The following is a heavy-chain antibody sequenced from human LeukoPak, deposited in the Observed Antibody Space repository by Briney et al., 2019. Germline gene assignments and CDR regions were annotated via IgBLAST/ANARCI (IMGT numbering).Heavy chain of an antibody. V-gene: IGHV1-58*02. J-gene: IGHJ4*02. Sequence: SVKVSCKASGFTFTSSAMQWVRQARGQRLEWIGWIVVGSGNTNYAQKFQERVTITRDMSTSTAYMELSSLRSEDTAVYYCARVVLGPDGYYFDYWGQGTLVTVSS. CDR2: IVVGSGNT. D-gene: IGHD3-3*01. CDR1: GFTFTSSA. CDR3: ARVVLGPDGYYFDY.